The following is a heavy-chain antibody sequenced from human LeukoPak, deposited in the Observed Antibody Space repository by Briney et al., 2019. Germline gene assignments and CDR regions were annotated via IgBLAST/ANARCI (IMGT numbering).Heavy chain of an antibody. CDR2: IFYGSKWYN. J-gene: IGHJ4*02. D-gene: IGHD2-21*02. V-gene: IGHV6-1*01. CDR1: GDNVSSNSAA. Sequence: SQTLSLTCAISGDNVSSNSAAWNWSRQSPSRRLEWLGRIFYGSKWYNDYAASVKSRISINPDTSKNQFSLQLNSVTPEDTAVYYCARDSVVTATGGFFDHWGQGTLVTVSS. CDR3: ARDSVVTATGGFFDH.